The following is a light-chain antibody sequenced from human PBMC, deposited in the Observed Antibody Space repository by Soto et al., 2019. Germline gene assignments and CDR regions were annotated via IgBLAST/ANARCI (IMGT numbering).Light chain of an antibody. V-gene: IGLV1-44*01. CDR3: AAWDDSLNGTVV. CDR2: SNN. J-gene: IGLJ2*01. Sequence: QAVVTQPASASGTPGQRVTISCSGSSSNIGSNTVNWYQQLPGTAPNLLIYSNNQRPSGVPDRFSGSKSGTSASLAISVLQSEDEADYDCAAWDDSLNGTVVFGGGTKLTVL. CDR1: SSNIGSNT.